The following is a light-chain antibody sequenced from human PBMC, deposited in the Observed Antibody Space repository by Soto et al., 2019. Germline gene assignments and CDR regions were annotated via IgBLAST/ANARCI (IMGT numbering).Light chain of an antibody. J-gene: IGKJ1*01. Sequence: EIVLTQSPGTMSLSPGERATLSCRASQSVSNNYLAWYQRKPGQAPRLLIYGASSRATGIPLRFSGSGSGTDFTLTISRLEPEDFAVYYCQQYDNSPWTFGQGTKVAI. CDR2: GAS. V-gene: IGKV3-20*01. CDR3: QQYDNSPWT. CDR1: QSVSNNY.